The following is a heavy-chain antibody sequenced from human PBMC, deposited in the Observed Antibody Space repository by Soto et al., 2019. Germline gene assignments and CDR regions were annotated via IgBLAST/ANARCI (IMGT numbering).Heavy chain of an antibody. Sequence: GESLKISCAASGFTVSSNYMTWVRQAPGKGLEWVSVIYSGGSTYYADSVKGRFTISRDNSKNTLYLQMNSLRAEDTALYYCARDSRNRNFFDYWGQGTLVTVSS. V-gene: IGHV3-53*01. CDR2: IYSGGST. D-gene: IGHD2-2*01. J-gene: IGHJ4*02. CDR3: ARDSRNRNFFDY. CDR1: GFTVSSNY.